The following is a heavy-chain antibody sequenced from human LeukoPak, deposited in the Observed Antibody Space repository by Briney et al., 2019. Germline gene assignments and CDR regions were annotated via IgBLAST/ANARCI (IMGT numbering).Heavy chain of an antibody. CDR1: GYTFTSYG. V-gene: IGHV1-18*01. CDR2: ITAYNDNT. Sequence: ASVKASCKASGYTFTSYGISWVRQAPGQGLEWMGWITAYNDNTYYAQKLQGRVTMTTDTSTSTAYMELRSLRSDDTAVYFCVRDGHRLYDYYYYYMDVWGKGTTVTVSS. J-gene: IGHJ6*03. CDR3: VRDGHRLYDYYYYYMDV. D-gene: IGHD2-2*02.